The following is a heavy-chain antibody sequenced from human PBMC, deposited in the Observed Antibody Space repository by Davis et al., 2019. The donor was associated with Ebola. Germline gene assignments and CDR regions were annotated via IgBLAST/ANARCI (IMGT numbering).Heavy chain of an antibody. J-gene: IGHJ5*02. V-gene: IGHV1-2*06. CDR3: ARGELGYCSGGSCYWFDP. D-gene: IGHD2-15*01. CDR2: INPNSGVT. CDR1: GYTFTGNY. Sequence: ASVKVSCKASGYTFTGNYIQWVRQAPGQGLEWMGRINPNSGVTNYAQKFQGRVTMTRDTSINTSYMEVSRLRSDDTAVYYCARGELGYCSGGSCYWFDPWGQGTLVTVSS.